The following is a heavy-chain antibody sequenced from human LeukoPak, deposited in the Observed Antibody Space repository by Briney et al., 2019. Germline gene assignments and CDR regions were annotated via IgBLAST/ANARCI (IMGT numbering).Heavy chain of an antibody. V-gene: IGHV3-7*01. CDR3: AREAAGGTKGVSGTFDI. Sequence: GGSLRLSCAASGFTFRTYWMSWVRQAPGKGLEWVASIKRDASETYYVDSVKGRFTISRDNAKNSLYLQMNSLRAEDTAVYNCAREAAGGTKGVSGTFDIWGQGTMVTVSS. CDR2: IKRDASET. J-gene: IGHJ3*02. D-gene: IGHD6-13*01. CDR1: GFTFRTYW.